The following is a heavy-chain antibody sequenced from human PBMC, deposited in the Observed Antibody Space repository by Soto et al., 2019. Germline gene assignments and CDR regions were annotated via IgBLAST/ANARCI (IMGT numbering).Heavy chain of an antibody. CDR3: ARGRASGSYYLLDS. J-gene: IGHJ4*02. CDR1: GNTFTSYD. Sequence: QVQLVQSGAEVKKPGASEKVSCKASGNTFTSYDINWVRQATGHGLEWMGWINPNSGNIGYAQKFQGRVTRTRVTAIRTVYMEVSRLRFDDTAVYYCARGRASGSYYLLDSWGQGTLVTVSS. D-gene: IGHD3-10*01. V-gene: IGHV1-8*01. CDR2: INPNSGNI.